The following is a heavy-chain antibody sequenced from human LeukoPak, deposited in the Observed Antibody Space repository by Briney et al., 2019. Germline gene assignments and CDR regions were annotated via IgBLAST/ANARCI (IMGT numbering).Heavy chain of an antibody. D-gene: IGHD2-21*02. CDR1: SGSISGYY. J-gene: IGHJ4*02. CDR2: IYYSGST. CDR3: ARSPQKFDYYLDGDSHYFFDS. Sequence: SETLSLTCNVSSGSISGYYWTWLRQPPGKGLEWIGFIYYSGSTNYNPSLKSRVTMSVDTSKNELSLRMTSVTAADTAVYYCARSPQKFDYYLDGDSHYFFDSWGQGTLVTVSS. V-gene: IGHV4-59*01.